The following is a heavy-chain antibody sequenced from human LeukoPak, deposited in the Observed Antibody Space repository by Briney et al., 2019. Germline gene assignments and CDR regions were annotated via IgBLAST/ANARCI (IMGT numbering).Heavy chain of an antibody. J-gene: IGHJ4*02. CDR3: ARSLYTVATINY. V-gene: IGHV4-61*02. CDR1: GGSISSGSYY. CDR2: IYTSGST. Sequence: SQTLSLTCTVSGGSISSGSYYWSWIRQPAGKGLEWIGRIYTSGSTNYNPSLKSRVTISVDTSKNRFSLKLTSVTAADTAVYYCARSLYTVATINYWGQGTLVTVSS. D-gene: IGHD5-12*01.